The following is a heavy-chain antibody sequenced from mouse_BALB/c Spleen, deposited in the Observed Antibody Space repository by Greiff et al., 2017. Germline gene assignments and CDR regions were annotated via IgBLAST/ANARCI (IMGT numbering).Heavy chain of an antibody. CDR2: IWTGGGT. CDR3: VRALYDCYPIGY. V-gene: IGHV2-9-2*01. J-gene: IGHJ2*01. Sequence: VQVVESGPGLVAPSQSLSITCSVSGFSLTSYDLSWIRQPPGKGLEWLGVIWTGGGTNYNSAFMSSLSISKDNSKSQVFLKMNSLQTDDTAIYYCVRALYDCYPIGYWGQGTTLTVSS. D-gene: IGHD2-3*01. CDR1: GFSLTSYD.